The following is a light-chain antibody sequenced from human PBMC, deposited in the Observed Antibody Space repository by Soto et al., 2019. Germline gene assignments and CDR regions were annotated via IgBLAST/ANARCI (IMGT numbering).Light chain of an antibody. CDR1: QSISSW. J-gene: IGKJ2*01. CDR3: QQYNSYSRT. CDR2: DAS. Sequence: DIQMTQSPSTLSASVGDRVTITCRASQSISSWLAWYQQKTGKAPKLLIYDASSLESGVPSRFSGSGSGTEFTLTISSVQPDDFATYYCQQYNSYSRTFGQGTKLEIK. V-gene: IGKV1-5*01.